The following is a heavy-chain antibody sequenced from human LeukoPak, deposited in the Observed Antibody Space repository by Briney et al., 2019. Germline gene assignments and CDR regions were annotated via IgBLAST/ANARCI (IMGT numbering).Heavy chain of an antibody. CDR2: ISSSGGTT. J-gene: IGHJ4*02. Sequence: GGSLRLSCSASGFTFSSYGMHWVRQAPGKGLEYVSAISSSGGTTYYADSVKGRFTISRDNSKNTVYLQMSSLRLEDTAVYYCVKRWGGNDLDYWGQGTLVTVSS. V-gene: IGHV3-64D*09. CDR1: GFTFSSYG. CDR3: VKRWGGNDLDY. D-gene: IGHD5-24*01.